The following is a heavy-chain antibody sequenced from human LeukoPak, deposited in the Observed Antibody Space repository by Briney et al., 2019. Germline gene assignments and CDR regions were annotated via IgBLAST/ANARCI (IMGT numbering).Heavy chain of an antibody. CDR3: ARATVGYSIDF. D-gene: IGHD1-26*01. V-gene: IGHV4-61*08. CDR2: IFYSGST. CDR1: GGSISSGGYY. Sequence: SETLSLTCTVSGGSISSGGYYWSWIRQHPGKGLEWIGYIFYSGSTNYNPSLKSRVTISVDTSKNQFSLKLSSVTAADTAVYYCARATVGYSIDFWGQGTLVTVSS. J-gene: IGHJ4*02.